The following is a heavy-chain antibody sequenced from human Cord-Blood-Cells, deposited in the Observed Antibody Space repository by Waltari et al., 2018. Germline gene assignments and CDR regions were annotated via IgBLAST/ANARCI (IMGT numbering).Heavy chain of an antibody. V-gene: IGHV4-39*01. CDR1: GGSISSSSYY. Sequence: QLQLQESGPGLVKPSETLSLTCTVSGGSISSSSYYWGWLRQPPGKGLEWIGSIYYSGSTYYNPPLKSRVTISVDTSKNQFSRKLSAVTAADTAVYYCASWWSYYAFDIWGQGTMVTVSS. J-gene: IGHJ3*02. CDR3: ASWWSYYAFDI. CDR2: IYYSGST. D-gene: IGHD1-26*01.